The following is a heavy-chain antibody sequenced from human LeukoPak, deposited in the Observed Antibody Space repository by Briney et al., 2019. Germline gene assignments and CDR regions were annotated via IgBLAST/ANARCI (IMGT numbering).Heavy chain of an antibody. Sequence: ASVKVSCKASGYTFTSYYMHWVRQAPGQGLEWMGIINPSGGSTSYAQKFQGRVTITADKSTSTAYMELSSLRSEDTAVYYCARAEYSSSPFDYWGQGTLVTVSS. V-gene: IGHV1-46*01. CDR2: INPSGGST. CDR1: GYTFTSYY. CDR3: ARAEYSSSPFDY. J-gene: IGHJ4*02. D-gene: IGHD6-6*01.